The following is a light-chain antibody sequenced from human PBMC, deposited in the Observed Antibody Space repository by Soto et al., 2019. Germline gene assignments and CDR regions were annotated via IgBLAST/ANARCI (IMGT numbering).Light chain of an antibody. Sequence: EMVLTQSPGTLSLSPGERATLSCRASQSVSSSYLAWYQQKPGQAPRLLIYGASSRATGIPDRFSGSGSGTDFTLTISRLEPEDFAVYYCQQYGSSLGGGTKVEIK. CDR2: GAS. J-gene: IGKJ4*01. CDR1: QSVSSSY. CDR3: QQYGSS. V-gene: IGKV3-20*01.